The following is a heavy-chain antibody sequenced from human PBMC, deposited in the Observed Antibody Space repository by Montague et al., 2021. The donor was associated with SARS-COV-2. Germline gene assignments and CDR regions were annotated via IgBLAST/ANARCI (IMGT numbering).Heavy chain of an antibody. V-gene: IGHV4-59*02. Sequence: SETLSLTCTVSADSVTNNYYWGWVRQSPGKGLEWIGYIYYSGSVTTSYNPSLKSRVSISVDTSENQFSLKLTSVTAADTAVYYCARRGGGEVFARFMYWYFDVWSRGSLVTVSS. D-gene: IGHD2-21*01. CDR3: ARRGGGEVFARFMYWYFDV. J-gene: IGHJ2*01. CDR1: ADSVTNNYY. CDR2: IYYSGSVTT.